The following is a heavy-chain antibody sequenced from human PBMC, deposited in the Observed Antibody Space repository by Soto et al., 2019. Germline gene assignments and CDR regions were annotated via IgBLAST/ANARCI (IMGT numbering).Heavy chain of an antibody. CDR1: GFTLSSYG. Sequence: QVQLVESGGGGGQPGRSLRLSCAVSGFTLSSYGMHWVRQAPGKGLEWVAFISEDESNKYYAGSVKGRFTISRDNSKNTLYLQMSSLRSDDTALYYCTKEADAFDVWGQGTMVTVSS. J-gene: IGHJ3*01. CDR3: TKEADAFDV. CDR2: ISEDESNK. V-gene: IGHV3-30*18.